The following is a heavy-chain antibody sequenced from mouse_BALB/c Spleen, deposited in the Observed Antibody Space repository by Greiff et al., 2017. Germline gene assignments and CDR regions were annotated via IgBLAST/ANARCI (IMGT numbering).Heavy chain of an antibody. D-gene: IGHD2-1*01. CDR3: ARRGGNYWFAY. Sequence: EVKLEESGPGLVKPSQSLSLTCSVTGYSITSGYYWNWIRQFPGNKLEWMGYISYDGSNNYNPSLKNRISITRDTSKNQFFLKLNSVTTEDTATYYCARRGGNYWFAYWGQGTLVTVSA. CDR2: ISYDGSN. J-gene: IGHJ3*01. V-gene: IGHV3-6*02. CDR1: GYSITSGYY.